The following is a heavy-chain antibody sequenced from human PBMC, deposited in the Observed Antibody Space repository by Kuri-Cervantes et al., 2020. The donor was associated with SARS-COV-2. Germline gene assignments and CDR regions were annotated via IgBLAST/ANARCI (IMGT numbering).Heavy chain of an antibody. CDR1: GFTFSSYS. J-gene: IGHJ3*02. CDR3: ASQDIVVVPAAKGDDAFDI. Sequence: GESLKISCAASGFTFSSYSMNWVRQAPGKGLEWVSYISSSGSTIYYADSMKGRFTISRDNAKNSLYLQMNSLRAEDTAVYYCASQDIVVVPAAKGDDAFDIWGQGTMVTVSS. D-gene: IGHD2-2*01. CDR2: ISSSGSTI. V-gene: IGHV3-48*04.